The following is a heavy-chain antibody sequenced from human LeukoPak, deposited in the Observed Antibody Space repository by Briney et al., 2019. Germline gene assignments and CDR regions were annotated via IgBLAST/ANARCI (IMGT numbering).Heavy chain of an antibody. CDR3: ASAQD. V-gene: IGHV3-7*03. CDR1: GFTFSSNW. Sequence: GGSLRLSCAAPGFTFSSNWMSWVRQAPGKGLEWVANIKEDGTEKYYVDSVKGRFTISRDNAKNSLSLQMNSLRAEDTAVYYCASAQDWGQGTLVTVSS. CDR2: IKEDGTEK. J-gene: IGHJ4*02.